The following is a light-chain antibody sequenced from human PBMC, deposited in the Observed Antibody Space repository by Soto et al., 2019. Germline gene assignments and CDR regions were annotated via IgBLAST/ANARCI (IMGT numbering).Light chain of an antibody. CDR3: QQYNNWPPFP. V-gene: IGKV1-27*01. Sequence: EIQMTQSPSSLSSSVGYRVTIAFLASQGISTYLSLYQQKPGKVPKLLIYAASTLLSGVPTRFSGSGSGTEFTLTISSLQSEDFAIYYCQQYNNWPPFPFGPGTKVDIK. CDR1: QGISTY. CDR2: AAS. J-gene: IGKJ3*01.